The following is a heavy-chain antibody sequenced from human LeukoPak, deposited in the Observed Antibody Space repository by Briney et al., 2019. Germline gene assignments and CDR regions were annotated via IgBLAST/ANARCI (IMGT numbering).Heavy chain of an antibody. CDR2: ISYDGSNK. D-gene: IGHD2-2*01. Sequence: GGSLRLSCSASGFAFSTYAMHWVRQAPGKRLEWVAVISYDGSNKYYADSVKGRFTISRDNSKNTLYLQMNSLRAEDTAVYYCAKGDIVVPAAIRHWGQGTLVTVSS. CDR1: GFAFSTYA. V-gene: IGHV3-30*18. J-gene: IGHJ4*02. CDR3: AKGDIVVPAAIRH.